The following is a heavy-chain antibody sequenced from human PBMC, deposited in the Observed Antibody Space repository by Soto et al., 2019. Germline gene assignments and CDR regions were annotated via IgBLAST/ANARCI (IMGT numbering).Heavy chain of an antibody. CDR3: ARLTDCGGDCPLFDS. CDR2: IYYSGST. CDR1: GDSISSYY. J-gene: IGHJ4*02. V-gene: IGHV4-59*01. Sequence: ETLSLTCTVSGDSISSYYWSGIRQPPGKGLEWIGYIYYSGSTNYNPSLKSRVTISVDTSKNQFSLKLSSVTAADTAVYYCARLTDCGGDCPLFDSWGQGTLVTVSS. D-gene: IGHD2-21*02.